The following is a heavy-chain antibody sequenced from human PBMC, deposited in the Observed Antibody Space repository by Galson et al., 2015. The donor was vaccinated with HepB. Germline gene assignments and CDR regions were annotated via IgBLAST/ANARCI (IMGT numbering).Heavy chain of an antibody. CDR2: ISAYNGNT. V-gene: IGHV1-18*01. D-gene: IGHD3-3*01. CDR3: ARGSRFLEWFIYRMADY. J-gene: IGHJ4*02. CDR1: GYTFTSYG. Sequence: SVKVSCKASGYTFTSYGISWVRQAPGQGLEWMGWISAYNGNTNYAQKLQGRVTMTTDTSTSTAYMELRSLRSDDTAVYYCARGSRFLEWFIYRMADYWGQGTLVTVSS.